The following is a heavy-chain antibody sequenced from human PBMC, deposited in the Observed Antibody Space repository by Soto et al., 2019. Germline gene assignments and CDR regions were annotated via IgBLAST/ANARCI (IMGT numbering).Heavy chain of an antibody. D-gene: IGHD2-21*02. V-gene: IGHV3-74*01. Sequence: GGSPRLSCAVSGVTFSYYWMHWVRQAPGQGLVWVSRIHSDGSSTTYADSVKGRFTISRDNAKNTLYLQMNSLRAEDTAVYYCARGDRGAFDLWGQGTMVTVSS. CDR1: GVTFSYYW. CDR2: IHSDGSST. J-gene: IGHJ3*01. CDR3: ARGDRGAFDL.